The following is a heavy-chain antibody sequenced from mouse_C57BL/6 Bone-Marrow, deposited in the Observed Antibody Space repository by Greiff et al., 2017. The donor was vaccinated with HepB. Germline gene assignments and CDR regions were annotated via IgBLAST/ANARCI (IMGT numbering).Heavy chain of an antibody. CDR3: ARWDGYRDYFDY. V-gene: IGHV1-55*01. D-gene: IGHD2-3*01. CDR2: IYPGSGST. Sequence: QVQLQQPGAELVKPGASVKMSCKASGYTFTSYWITWVKQRPGQGLEWIGDIYPGSGSTNYNEKFKSKATLTVDTSSSTAYMQLSSLTSEDSAVYYCARWDGYRDYFDYWCQGTTLTVSS. CDR1: GYTFTSYW. J-gene: IGHJ2*01.